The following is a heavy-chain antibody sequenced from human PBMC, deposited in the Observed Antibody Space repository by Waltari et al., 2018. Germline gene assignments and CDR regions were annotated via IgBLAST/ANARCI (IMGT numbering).Heavy chain of an antibody. D-gene: IGHD3-16*02. CDR3: ARDRRLGELSLFDYFDY. Sequence: HPPGKGLEWIGYIYYSGSTNYNPSLKSRVTISVDTSKNQFSLKLSSVTAADTAVYYCARDRRLGELSLFDYFDYWGQGTLVTVSS. V-gene: IGHV4-59*01. J-gene: IGHJ4*02. CDR2: IYYSGST.